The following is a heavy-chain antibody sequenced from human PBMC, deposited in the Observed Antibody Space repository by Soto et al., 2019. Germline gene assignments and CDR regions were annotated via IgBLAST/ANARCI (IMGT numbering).Heavy chain of an antibody. V-gene: IGHV3-30-3*01. CDR3: ARCHGGNLNAFDI. CDR1: GFTFSSYA. CDR2: ISYDGSNK. Sequence: GGSLRLSCAASGFTFSSYAMHWVRQAPGKGLEWVAVISYDGSNKYYADSVKGRFTISRDNSKNTLYLQMNSLRAEDTAVYYCARCHGGNLNAFDIWGQGTMVTVSS. D-gene: IGHD2-15*01. J-gene: IGHJ3*02.